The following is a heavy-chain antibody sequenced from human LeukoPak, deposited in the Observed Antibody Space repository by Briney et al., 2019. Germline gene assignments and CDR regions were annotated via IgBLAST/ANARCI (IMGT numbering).Heavy chain of an antibody. CDR2: ISAYNGNT. J-gene: IGHJ4*02. Sequence: ASVKVSCKASGYTFTSYGISWVRQAPGQGREWMGWISAYNGNTNYAQKLQGRVTMTTDTSTSTAYMELRSLRSDDTAVYYCARGPYCSGGSCYDFDYWGQGTLVTVSS. V-gene: IGHV1-18*01. CDR3: ARGPYCSGGSCYDFDY. CDR1: GYTFTSYG. D-gene: IGHD2-15*01.